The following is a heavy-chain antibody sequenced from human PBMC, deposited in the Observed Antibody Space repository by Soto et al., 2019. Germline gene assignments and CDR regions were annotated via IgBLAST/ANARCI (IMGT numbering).Heavy chain of an antibody. CDR2: ISSSSSYI. V-gene: IGHV3-21*01. D-gene: IGHD3-10*01. Sequence: GGSLRLSCAASGFTFSSYSMNWVRQAPGKGLEWVSSISSSSSYIYYADSVKGRFTISRDNAKNSLYLQMNSLRAEDTAVYYCARDLKARHIREYFDYWGQGTLVTVSS. J-gene: IGHJ4*02. CDR3: ARDLKARHIREYFDY. CDR1: GFTFSSYS.